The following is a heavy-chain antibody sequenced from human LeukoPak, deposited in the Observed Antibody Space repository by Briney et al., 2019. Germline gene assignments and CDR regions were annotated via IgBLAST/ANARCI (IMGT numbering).Heavy chain of an antibody. CDR3: LRHAGGIILA. D-gene: IGHD1-1*01. V-gene: IGHV4-39*01. CDR2: IWYSGSA. Sequence: SETLSLTCNVSGDSISGSDYYWGWMRQPPGKGLEWIANIWYSGSAYYNPSLQSRVTITVDTSKNQFSLNVKSVTAGDSAVYYCLRHAGGIILAWGQGTRVAVSS. J-gene: IGHJ5*02. CDR1: GDSISGSDYY.